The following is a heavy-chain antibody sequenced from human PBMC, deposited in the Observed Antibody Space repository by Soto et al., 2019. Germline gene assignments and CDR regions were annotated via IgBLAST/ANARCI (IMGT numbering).Heavy chain of an antibody. V-gene: IGHV5-51*01. J-gene: IGHJ4*02. CDR1: GYSFPSYW. CDR2: IYPGDSDT. D-gene: IGHD1-26*01. Sequence: PGESLQISCEVSGYSFPSYWIGWVRQMPGKGLEWMGIIYPGDSDTRYSPSFQGQVTISADKSISTAYLQMNSLKIEDTGIYYCVAGSPFEYWGQGTLVTVSS. CDR3: VAGSPFEY.